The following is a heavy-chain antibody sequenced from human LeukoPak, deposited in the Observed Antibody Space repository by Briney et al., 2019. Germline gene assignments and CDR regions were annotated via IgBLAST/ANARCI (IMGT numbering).Heavy chain of an antibody. CDR2: HKRKTAGGTT. D-gene: IGHD3-22*01. CDR3: TTAPYYYDSSGYPVFDY. J-gene: IGHJ4*02. Sequence: GGSLRLSCAASGVTVTNAWVSWVRQAPGKGLQWVGRHKRKTAGGTTDYAAPVQGRFTISRDDSKNTLYLQVNSLKTEDTAVYYCTTAPYYYDSSGYPVFDYWGQGTLVTVSS. CDR1: GVTVTNAW. V-gene: IGHV3-15*01.